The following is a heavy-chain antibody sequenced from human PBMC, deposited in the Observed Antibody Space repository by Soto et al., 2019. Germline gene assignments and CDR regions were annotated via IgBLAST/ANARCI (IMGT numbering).Heavy chain of an antibody. CDR1: GGSIRSSNYY. CDR2: IYYSGDT. CDR3: ASLQVPGNVDY. Sequence: KASETLSLTCTVSGGSIRSSNYYWAWVRQPPGKGLEWIANIYYSGDTYFHPSLRSRLTVSVATSKNQFSLKLSSLTAADTAMYYCASLQVPGNVDYWGQGTLVTVS. D-gene: IGHD6-13*01. V-gene: IGHV4-39*01. J-gene: IGHJ4*02.